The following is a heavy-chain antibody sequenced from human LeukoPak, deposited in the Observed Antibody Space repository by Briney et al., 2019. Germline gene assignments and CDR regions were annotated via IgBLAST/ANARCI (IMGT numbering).Heavy chain of an antibody. CDR2: VTEDSSYI. CDR1: GFTFSSYT. V-gene: IGHV3-21*01. CDR3: ARHRTASDY. J-gene: IGHJ4*02. D-gene: IGHD3-16*02. Sequence: PGGSLRLSCAASGFTFSSYTMNWVRQAPGKGLEWVSSVTEDSSYIYYADSVKGRFTISRDNAKNSLSLQMNSLRAEDTAVYYCARHRTASDYWGQGTLVTVSS.